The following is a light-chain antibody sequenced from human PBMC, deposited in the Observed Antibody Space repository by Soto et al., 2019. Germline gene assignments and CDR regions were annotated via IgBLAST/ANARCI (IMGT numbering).Light chain of an antibody. J-gene: IGLJ3*02. CDR3: QVWDSSPV. CDR2: RDS. Sequence: SYELTQPLSVSVALGQTARITCGGNNIGSKNVHWYQQKPGQAPVLVIYRDSNRPSRIPERFSGSNSGNTATLTISRAQAGDEADYYCQVWDSSPVFGGGTKLTVL. CDR1: NIGSKN. V-gene: IGLV3-9*01.